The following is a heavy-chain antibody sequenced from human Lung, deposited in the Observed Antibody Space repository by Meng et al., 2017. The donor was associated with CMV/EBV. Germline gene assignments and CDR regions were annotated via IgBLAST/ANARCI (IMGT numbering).Heavy chain of an antibody. J-gene: IGHJ4*02. V-gene: IGHV4-4*02. CDR3: ARGKQDAWELLAY. Sequence: GRLQEAGPGLGKPSGTLSLTCGVSGVSISSNIRWTWVRQPPGKGLEWIGDIDDSGSTNYNPSLNSRISISLDKSKNHFSLKVNSVTAADTAVYYCARGKQDAWELLAYWGQGALVTVSS. D-gene: IGHD1-26*01. CDR2: IDDSGST. CDR1: GVSISSNIR.